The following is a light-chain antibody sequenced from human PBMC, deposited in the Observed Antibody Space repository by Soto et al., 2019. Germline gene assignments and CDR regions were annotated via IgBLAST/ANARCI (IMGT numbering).Light chain of an antibody. CDR2: KAS. V-gene: IGKV1-5*03. Sequence: DIQMTQTPSILSASVGDRVIHTCRASQSIGNWLAWYQQKPGKAPKLLIYKASSLESGVPTRFSGSGSGTDFTLTISSLQPEDFATYYCQQYNSYVFGPGTKVDI. CDR3: QQYNSYV. CDR1: QSIGNW. J-gene: IGKJ3*01.